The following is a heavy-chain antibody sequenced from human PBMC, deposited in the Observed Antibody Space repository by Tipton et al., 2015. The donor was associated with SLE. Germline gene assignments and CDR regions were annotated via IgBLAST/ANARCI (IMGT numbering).Heavy chain of an antibody. V-gene: IGHV4-31*03. J-gene: IGHJ5*02. D-gene: IGHD1-26*01. Sequence: TLSLTCTVSGGSISSGGYYWSWIRQHPGKGLEWIWYIYYSGSTYYNPSLQSRVTISVDTSKNQFSLELSSLTAADTAVYYCARDYRGLGATTWFDPWGQGTLVTVSS. CDR2: IYYSGST. CDR1: GGSISSGGYY. CDR3: ARDYRGLGATTWFDP.